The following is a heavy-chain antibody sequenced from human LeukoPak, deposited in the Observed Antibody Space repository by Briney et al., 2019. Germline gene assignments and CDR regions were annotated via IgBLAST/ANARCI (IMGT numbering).Heavy chain of an antibody. V-gene: IGHV3-7*01. Sequence: GGSLRLSCEGSGFTFSNYWMGWVRQAPGKGLQWVANVKTDGSEKYYVDSVKGRFTISRDNAKNSLYLQMNSLRAEDTAVYYCATYSSLNRREFQFWGQGTLLTVSS. CDR2: VKTDGSEK. J-gene: IGHJ1*01. CDR1: GFTFSNYW. CDR3: ATYSSLNRREFQF. D-gene: IGHD3-22*01.